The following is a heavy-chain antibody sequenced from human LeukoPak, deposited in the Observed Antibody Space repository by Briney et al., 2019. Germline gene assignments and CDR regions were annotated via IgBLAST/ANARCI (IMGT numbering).Heavy chain of an antibody. V-gene: IGHV5-51*06. CDR2: IYPGDSDT. D-gene: IGHD5-18*01. Sequence: GESLKISCKGSGYSFTSYWIGWVRQMSGKGLEWMVIIYPGDSDTRYSASFKGQVTISAAKSISTAYLQWSSLKASDTAMYYCARTVGGGYSYGSGQYGDYVFAYWGQGTLVTVSS. CDR1: GYSFTSYW. CDR3: ARTVGGGYSYGSGQYGDYVFAY. J-gene: IGHJ4*02.